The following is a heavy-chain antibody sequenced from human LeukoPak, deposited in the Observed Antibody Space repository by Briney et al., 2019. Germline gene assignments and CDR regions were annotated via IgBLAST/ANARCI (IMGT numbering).Heavy chain of an antibody. J-gene: IGHJ4*02. Sequence: GEALKISCKAAGYSFTSYWIGWVRQMPGKGVEGRGVIYSGDSDTRYSPSFQGQVTISADKSISSAYLQWSSLKASDTAMYSCARVDCGGVHYWGQGTLVTVSS. CDR3: ARVDCGGVHY. CDR1: GYSFTSYW. CDR2: IYSGDSDT. V-gene: IGHV5-51*01. D-gene: IGHD4-23*01.